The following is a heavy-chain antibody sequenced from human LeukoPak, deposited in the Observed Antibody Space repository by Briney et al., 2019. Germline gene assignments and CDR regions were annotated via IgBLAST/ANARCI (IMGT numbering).Heavy chain of an antibody. CDR3: ARGVVVVPVAIRRDYYYYMDV. Sequence: GASVKVSCKASGGTFSSYAISWVRQAPGQGLEWMGGIIPIFGTANYAQKFQGRVTITTDESTSTAYMELSSLRSEDTAVYYCARGVVVVPVAIRRDYYYYMDVWGKGTTVTVSS. CDR2: IIPIFGTA. V-gene: IGHV1-69*05. CDR1: GGTFSSYA. D-gene: IGHD2-2*02. J-gene: IGHJ6*03.